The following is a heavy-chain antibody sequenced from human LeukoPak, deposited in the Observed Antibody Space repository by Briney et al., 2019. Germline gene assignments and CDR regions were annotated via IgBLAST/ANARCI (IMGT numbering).Heavy chain of an antibody. CDR2: ISTSGSTI. V-gene: IGHV3-11*01. CDR3: ARGGETYYYGSGSYPPDY. CDR1: GFTFSNYY. Sequence: GGSLRLSCAASGFTFSNYYMSWIRQAPGKGLEWVSHISTSGSTIYYADSVKGRFTISRDNAKNSLYLQMNSLRAEDTAVYYCARGGETYYYGSGSYPPDYWGQGTLVTVSS. J-gene: IGHJ4*02. D-gene: IGHD3-10*01.